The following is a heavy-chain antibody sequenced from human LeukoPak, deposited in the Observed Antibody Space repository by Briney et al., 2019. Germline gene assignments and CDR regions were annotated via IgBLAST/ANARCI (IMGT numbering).Heavy chain of an antibody. D-gene: IGHD3-9*01. J-gene: IGHJ5*02. CDR3: ARDGLRYFDWLLSGGFDP. CDR2: INHSGST. Sequence: SETLSLTCAVYGGSFSGYDWSWIRQPPGKGLEWIGEINHSGSTNYNPSLKSRVTISVDTSKNQFSLKLSSVTAADTAVYYCARDGLRYFDWLLSGGFDPWGQGTLVTVSS. V-gene: IGHV4-34*01. CDR1: GGSFSGYD.